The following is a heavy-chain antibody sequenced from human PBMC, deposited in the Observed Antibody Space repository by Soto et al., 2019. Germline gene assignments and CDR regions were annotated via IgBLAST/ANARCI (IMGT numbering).Heavy chain of an antibody. Sequence: PGESLKISCKGSGYSFSAYSIGWVRQMPGKGLEGMGNIHSGDSNARYSPSFQGQVTISADRSISTAYLQWSSLKASDTALYYCATWRSSYWFDYWGQGTLVTVSS. CDR3: ATWRSSYWFDY. D-gene: IGHD3-22*01. J-gene: IGHJ4*02. V-gene: IGHV5-51*01. CDR1: GYSFSAYS. CDR2: IHSGDSNA.